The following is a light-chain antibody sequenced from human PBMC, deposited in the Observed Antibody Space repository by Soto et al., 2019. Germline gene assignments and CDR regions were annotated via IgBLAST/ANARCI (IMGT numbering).Light chain of an antibody. Sequence: EIVLTQSPGTLSLSPGERATLSCRASQSVSSSYLAWYQQKPGQAPRLLIHGASSRATGIPDRFSGSGSGTDFTLSISRLEPEDFAVYYCQQYGSSPWTFGQGNKVEIK. J-gene: IGKJ1*01. CDR3: QQYGSSPWT. CDR1: QSVSSSY. V-gene: IGKV3-20*01. CDR2: GAS.